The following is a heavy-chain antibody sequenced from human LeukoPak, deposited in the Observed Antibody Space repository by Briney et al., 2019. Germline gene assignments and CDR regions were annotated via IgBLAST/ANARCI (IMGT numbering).Heavy chain of an antibody. Sequence: SETLSLTCTVSGGSISSGDYYWSWIRQPPGTGLEWIGYIYYSGSTNYNPSLKSRVTISVDTSKNQFSLKLSSVTAADTAVYYCAGAPYYYDSSGYYISDYWGQGTLVTVSS. J-gene: IGHJ4*02. CDR3: AGAPYYYDSSGYYISDY. V-gene: IGHV4-61*08. D-gene: IGHD3-22*01. CDR2: IYYSGST. CDR1: GGSISSGDYY.